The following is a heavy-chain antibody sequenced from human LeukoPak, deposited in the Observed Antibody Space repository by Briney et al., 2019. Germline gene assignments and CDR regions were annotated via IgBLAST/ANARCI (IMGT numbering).Heavy chain of an antibody. CDR1: GFTFSSYG. Sequence: GGSLRLSCAASGFTFSSYGMHWVRQAPGKGLEWVAVISYDGSNKYYADSVKGRFTISRDNSKNTLYLQMNSLRAEDTAVYYCAKGFDYYDGSGTQPPFDYWGQGTLVTVSS. D-gene: IGHD3-22*01. J-gene: IGHJ4*02. V-gene: IGHV3-30*18. CDR3: AKGFDYYDGSGTQPPFDY. CDR2: ISYDGSNK.